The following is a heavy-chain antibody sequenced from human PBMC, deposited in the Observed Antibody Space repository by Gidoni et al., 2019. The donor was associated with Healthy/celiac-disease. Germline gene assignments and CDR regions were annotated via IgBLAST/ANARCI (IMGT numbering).Heavy chain of an antibody. CDR2: IYTRGST. CDR1: GGSISSGSYY. Sequence: QVQLQESGPGLLKPSQTLSITCTVPGGSISSGSYYLSWIRQPAGKGLEWIGRIYTRGSTNYNPSLKSRVTISVDTSNNQFSLKLSSVTAADTAVYYCARVDHTYYYYGMDVWGQGTTVTVSS. J-gene: IGHJ6*02. V-gene: IGHV4-61*02. CDR3: ARVDHTYYYYGMDV.